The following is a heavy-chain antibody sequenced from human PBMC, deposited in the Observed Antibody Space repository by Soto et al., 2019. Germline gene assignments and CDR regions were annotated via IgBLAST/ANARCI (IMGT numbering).Heavy chain of an antibody. D-gene: IGHD2-21*01. J-gene: IGHJ3*02. V-gene: IGHV1-24*01. CDR3: ATGRFMSGASYCFDI. CDR1: GYTLTKLP. Sequence: ASVKVSCKVSGYTLTKLPMHWVRQAPGKGLEWMGGFDPKDGETVYSQKFQGRVTMTEDTSTDTAYMELSSLGSEDTAMYFCATGRFMSGASYCFDIWDQGTMGTVSS. CDR2: FDPKDGET.